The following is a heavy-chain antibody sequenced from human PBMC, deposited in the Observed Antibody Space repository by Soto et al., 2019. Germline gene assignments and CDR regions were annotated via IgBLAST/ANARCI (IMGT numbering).Heavy chain of an antibody. CDR1: GSSITSSSYY. CDR2: IYYSGST. V-gene: IGHV4-39*01. Sequence: SDTLSLTSTVSGSSITSSSYYWTWIRQPPGKGLEWIGSIYYSGSTYYNPSLKSRVTISVDTSKNQFSLKLSSVTAADTAVYYCARQDIVATSYGMDVWGQGTTVT. D-gene: IGHD5-12*01. CDR3: ARQDIVATSYGMDV. J-gene: IGHJ6*02.